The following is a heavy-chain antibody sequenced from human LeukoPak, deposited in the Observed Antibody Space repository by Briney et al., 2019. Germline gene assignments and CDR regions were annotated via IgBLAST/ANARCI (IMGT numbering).Heavy chain of an antibody. CDR1: GFAFSSYG. D-gene: IGHD2-15*01. V-gene: IGHV3-30*02. Sequence: GGSLRLSCAAPGFAFSSYGRQWVRQAPGKGQQWVPFIRYDGSNRSYAASVKGRFTISRDNSENRLYLQMNSLRAEDTAVYYCAKDGGGYCSGGSCHGGYNWFDPWGQGTLVTVSS. CDR2: IRYDGSNR. J-gene: IGHJ5*02. CDR3: AKDGGGYCSGGSCHGGYNWFDP.